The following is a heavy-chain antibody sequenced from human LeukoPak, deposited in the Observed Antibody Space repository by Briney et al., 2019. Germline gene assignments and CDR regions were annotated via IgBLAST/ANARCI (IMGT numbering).Heavy chain of an antibody. CDR3: ALIPYCTTATCYYFDF. J-gene: IGHJ4*02. CDR2: ISTYNGNT. D-gene: IGHD2-2*01. Sequence: ASVKVSCKASGYTFTNYGISWVRQAPGQGLEWMGWISTYNGNTNYAQKLQGRVTMTTDTSTSTTYMELRSLRSDDTAVYYCALIPYCTTATCYYFDFWGQGALVTVSS. CDR1: GYTFTNYG. V-gene: IGHV1-18*01.